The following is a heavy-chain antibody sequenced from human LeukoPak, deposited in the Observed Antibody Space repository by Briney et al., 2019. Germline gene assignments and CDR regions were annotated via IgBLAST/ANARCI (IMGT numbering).Heavy chain of an antibody. V-gene: IGHV1-18*01. J-gene: IGHJ5*02. Sequence: ASVKVSCKASGYTFTSYGISWVRQAPGQGLEWMGWISAYNGNTNYAQKLQGRVTMNSESSTRTAYMELRSLRSDDTAVYYCARDHYCSSTSCYPQNWFDPWGQGTLVTVSS. D-gene: IGHD2-2*01. CDR2: ISAYNGNT. CDR1: GYTFTSYG. CDR3: ARDHYCSSTSCYPQNWFDP.